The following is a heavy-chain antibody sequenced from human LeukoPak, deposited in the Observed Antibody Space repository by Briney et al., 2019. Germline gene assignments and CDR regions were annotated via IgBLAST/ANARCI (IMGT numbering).Heavy chain of an antibody. CDR1: GGSISTYY. J-gene: IGHJ6*03. Sequence: SETLSVTCTVSGGSISTYYWSWIRQPPGKGLEWIGYIHNSGSTNYNPSLKSRVTISVDTSKNQFSLKLSSVIAADTAVYYCARRVVTLASYYFYMDVWGKGTTVSVSS. V-gene: IGHV4-59*01. CDR2: IHNSGST. CDR3: ARRVVTLASYYFYMDV. D-gene: IGHD3-22*01.